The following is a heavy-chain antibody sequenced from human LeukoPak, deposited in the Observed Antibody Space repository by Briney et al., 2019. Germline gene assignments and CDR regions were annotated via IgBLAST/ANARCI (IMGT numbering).Heavy chain of an antibody. CDR1: GYTFTSYD. V-gene: IGHV1-8*01. CDR2: MNPNSGNT. J-gene: IGHJ5*02. D-gene: IGHD2-2*01. Sequence: ASVKVSCKASGYTFTSYDINWVRQATGQGLEWMGWMNPNSGNTGHAQKLQGRVTMTTDTSTSTAYMELRSLRSDDTAVYYCAREGTYCSSTSCLIPWGQGTLVTVSS. CDR3: AREGTYCSSTSCLIP.